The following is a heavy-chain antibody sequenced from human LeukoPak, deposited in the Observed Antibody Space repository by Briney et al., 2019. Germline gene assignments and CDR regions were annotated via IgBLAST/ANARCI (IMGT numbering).Heavy chain of an antibody. V-gene: IGHV4-59*01. CDR1: GGSISSYY. J-gene: IGHJ4*02. CDR3: ARAMVRGGEVDY. CDR2: IYYSGST. D-gene: IGHD3-10*01. Sequence: SETLSLTCTVSGGSISSYYWSWIRQPPGKGLEWIGYIYYSGSTNYNPSLKGRVTISVDTSKNQFSLKLSSVTAADTAVYYCARAMVRGGEVDYWGQGTLVTVSS.